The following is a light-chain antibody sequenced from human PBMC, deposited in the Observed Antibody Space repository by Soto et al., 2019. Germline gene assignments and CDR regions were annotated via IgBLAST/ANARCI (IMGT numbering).Light chain of an antibody. Sequence: QPVLTQPPSVSGAPGQRVTISCTGSSSNIGAGYDVHWYQLLPGTAPKLLIYGNINRPSGVPDRFSGSKSGTSASLAITGLQAEDEADYYCQSYDSSLSGVLFGGGTKVTVL. CDR1: SSNIGAGYD. V-gene: IGLV1-40*01. J-gene: IGLJ2*01. CDR3: QSYDSSLSGVL. CDR2: GNI.